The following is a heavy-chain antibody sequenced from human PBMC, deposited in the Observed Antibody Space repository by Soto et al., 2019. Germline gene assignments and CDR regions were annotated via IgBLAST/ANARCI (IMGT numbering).Heavy chain of an antibody. Sequence: GGSLRLSCAAPGFTFSSYWMSWVRQAPGKGLEWVANIKQDGSEKYYVDSVKGRFTISRDNAKNSLYLQMNSLRAEDTAVYYCARDGLSGYDFEGNYYYYYGMDVWGQGTTVTVSS. CDR3: ARDGLSGYDFEGNYYYYYGMDV. CDR1: GFTFSSYW. V-gene: IGHV3-7*01. D-gene: IGHD5-12*01. J-gene: IGHJ6*02. CDR2: IKQDGSEK.